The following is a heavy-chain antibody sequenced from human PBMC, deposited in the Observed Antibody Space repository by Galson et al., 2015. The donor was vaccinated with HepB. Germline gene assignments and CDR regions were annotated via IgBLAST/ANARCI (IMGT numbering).Heavy chain of an antibody. CDR3: ARDPRRGFRSRFDY. CDR2: ISYDGSNK. Sequence: SLRLSCAASGFTFSSYAMHWVRQAPGKGLEWVAVISYDGSNKYYADSVKGRFTISRDNSKNTLYLQMNSLRAEDTAVYYCARDPRRGFRSRFDYWGQGTLVTVSS. J-gene: IGHJ4*02. D-gene: IGHD2-15*01. V-gene: IGHV3-30*04. CDR1: GFTFSSYA.